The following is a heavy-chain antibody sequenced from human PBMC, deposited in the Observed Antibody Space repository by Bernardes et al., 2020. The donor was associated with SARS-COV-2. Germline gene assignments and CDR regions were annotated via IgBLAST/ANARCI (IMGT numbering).Heavy chain of an antibody. CDR3: ARVRCSGGSCHYRYWGGVDY. Sequence: GGSLRLSCAASGFTFSSYAMHWVRQAPGKGLEWVAVISYDGSNKYYADSVKGRFTISRDNSKNTLYLQMNSLRAEDTAVYYCARVRCSGGSCHYRYWGGVDYWGQGTLVTVSS. CDR2: ISYDGSNK. J-gene: IGHJ4*02. CDR1: GFTFSSYA. D-gene: IGHD2-15*01. V-gene: IGHV3-30-3*01.